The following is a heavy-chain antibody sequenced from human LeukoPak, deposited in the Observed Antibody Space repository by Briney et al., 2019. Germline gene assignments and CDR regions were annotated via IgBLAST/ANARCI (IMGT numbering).Heavy chain of an antibody. CDR1: GLTVSRNY. CDR3: ARVGGH. J-gene: IGHJ4*02. V-gene: IGHV3-53*01. CDR2: IYSGGST. D-gene: IGHD3-10*01. Sequence: GGSLRLSCAASGLTVSRNYMSWVRQAPGKGLESVSVIYSGGSTYYAESVRGRFTISRDNSKNTLYLQMSSLRVEDTAVYYCARVGGHWGQGTLVTVSS.